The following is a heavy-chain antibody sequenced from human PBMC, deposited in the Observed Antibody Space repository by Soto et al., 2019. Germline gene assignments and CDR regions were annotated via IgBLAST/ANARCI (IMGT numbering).Heavy chain of an antibody. CDR3: ARSFDNSGYLFFDI. CDR2: IHYSGST. Sequence: AAETLSLTCTVSGGSITSGGYYWNWIRQLPGKGLEWIGYIHYSGSTYYNPYLKSRPNMSVDTSKNHFSLRLTSVTAADTAVYYCARSFDNSGYLFFDIWGQGTTVTVSS. D-gene: IGHD3-22*01. CDR1: GGSITSGGYY. V-gene: IGHV4-31*03. J-gene: IGHJ3*02.